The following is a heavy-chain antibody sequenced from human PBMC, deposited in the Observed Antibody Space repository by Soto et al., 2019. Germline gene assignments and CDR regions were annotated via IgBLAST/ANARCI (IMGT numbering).Heavy chain of an antibody. V-gene: IGHV1-3*01. CDR1: GYTFTSYA. CDR2: INAGNGNT. Sequence: QVQLVQSGAEVKKPGASVKVSCKASGYTFTSYAMHWARQAPGQRLEWMGWINAGNGNTKYSQKFQGRVTITRDTSASTAYMELSSLRSEDTAVYYCARDITMVRGVIPYDAFDIWGQGTMVTVSS. J-gene: IGHJ3*02. CDR3: ARDITMVRGVIPYDAFDI. D-gene: IGHD3-10*01.